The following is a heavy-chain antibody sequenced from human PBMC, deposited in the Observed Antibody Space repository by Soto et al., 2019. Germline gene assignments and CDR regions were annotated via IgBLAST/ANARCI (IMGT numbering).Heavy chain of an antibody. J-gene: IGHJ4*02. Sequence: QVQLVESGGGVVQPGRSLRLSCAASGFTFSSYGMHWVRQAPGKGLEWVAVISYDGSNKYYADSVKGRFTISRDNSKNTLYLKMNSLRAEDTAVYYCAKDSVTTRQWLEPYYFDYWGQGTLVTVSS. V-gene: IGHV3-30*18. D-gene: IGHD6-19*01. CDR2: ISYDGSNK. CDR1: GFTFSSYG. CDR3: AKDSVTTRQWLEPYYFDY.